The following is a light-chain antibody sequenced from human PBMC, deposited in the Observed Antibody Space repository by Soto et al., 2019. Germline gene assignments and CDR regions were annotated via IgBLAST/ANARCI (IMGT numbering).Light chain of an antibody. V-gene: IGKV1-12*02. J-gene: IGKJ5*01. CDR1: QSISNW. CDR2: AAS. Sequence: DIQMTQSPSTLPASVGDRVTITCRASQSISNWLAWYQQKPGKAPKLLIYAASSLQSGVPSRFSGSGSGTDFTLTISSLQPEDFATYYCQQANSFPSTFGQGTRLEIK. CDR3: QQANSFPST.